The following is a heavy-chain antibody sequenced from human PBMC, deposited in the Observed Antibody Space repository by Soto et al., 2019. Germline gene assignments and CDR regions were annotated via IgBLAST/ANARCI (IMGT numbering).Heavy chain of an antibody. J-gene: IGHJ4*02. CDR3: ARRGAVAGLHY. V-gene: IGHV3-74*01. CDR1: GFTFSSYW. Sequence: VQLVESGGGLVQPGGSLRVSCAASGFTFSSYWMHWVRQGPGKGLVWVSRINSDGSSTSYADSVKGRFTISRDNAKNTLYLQMNSLRAEDTAIYYCARRGAVAGLHYWGQGTLVTVSS. D-gene: IGHD6-19*01. CDR2: INSDGSST.